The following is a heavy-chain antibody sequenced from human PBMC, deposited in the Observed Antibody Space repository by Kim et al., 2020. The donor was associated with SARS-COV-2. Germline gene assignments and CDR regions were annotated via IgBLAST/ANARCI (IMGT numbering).Heavy chain of an antibody. D-gene: IGHD3-3*02. CDR2: VFPKDGSI. CDR3: VRDNLAWDV. Sequence: ASVKVSCKASGYTFTNNYMHWVRQAPGQGLEWMGMVFPKDGSIVYAQKFQGRVTMTSDTSTTTVQMELSSLRSEDTAMYYCVRDNLAWDVWGLGTTVTVSS. CDR1: GYTFTNNY. J-gene: IGHJ6*02. V-gene: IGHV1-46*01.